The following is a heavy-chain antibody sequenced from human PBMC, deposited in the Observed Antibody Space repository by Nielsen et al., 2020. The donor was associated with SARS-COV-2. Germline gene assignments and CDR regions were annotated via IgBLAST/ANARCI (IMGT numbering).Heavy chain of an antibody. J-gene: IGHJ3*02. CDR2: IIPILGIA. CDR3: ARVTEKDAFDI. V-gene: IGHV1-69*04. CDR1: GGTFSSYA. Sequence: SVKVSCKASGGTFSSYAISWVRQAPGQGLEWMGRIIPILGIANYAQKFQGRVTITADKSTSTAYMELSSLRSEDTAVYYCARVTEKDAFDIWGQGTMVTVSS.